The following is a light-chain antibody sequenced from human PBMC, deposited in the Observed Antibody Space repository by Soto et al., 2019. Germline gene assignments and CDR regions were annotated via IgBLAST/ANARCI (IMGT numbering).Light chain of an antibody. Sequence: VMTQTPVSLSVTPGQPASMSCKSSQSLLYSNGRTYLYWYLQRPGQPPRLLMNEVSIRSSGVPDRVIGSGSGTDFTLKISRVEVEDIGVYYCMQATHLPLTFGGGTKVEI. J-gene: IGKJ4*01. CDR1: QSLLYSNGRTY. V-gene: IGKV2-29*03. CDR2: EVS. CDR3: MQATHLPLT.